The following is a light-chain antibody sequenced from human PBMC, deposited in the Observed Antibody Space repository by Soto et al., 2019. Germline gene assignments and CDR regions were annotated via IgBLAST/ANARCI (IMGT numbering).Light chain of an antibody. CDR1: QSVSSY. Sequence: EIVLTQSPATLSLSPGERATLSCSASQSVSSYLAWYQQKPGQAPRLLIYDASNRATGIPARFSGSGSGTDFTLTISSLEPEDFAVDYCQQRSNWPPTWTFGQGTKVDIK. J-gene: IGKJ1*01. V-gene: IGKV3-11*01. CDR2: DAS. CDR3: QQRSNWPPTWT.